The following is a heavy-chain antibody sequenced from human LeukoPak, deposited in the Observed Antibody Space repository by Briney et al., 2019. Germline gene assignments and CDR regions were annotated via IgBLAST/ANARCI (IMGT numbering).Heavy chain of an antibody. Sequence: PSETLSLTCTVSGGSISSGDYYWSWIRQPPGKGLEWIGYIYYSGSTYYNSSLKSRVTISVDTSKNQFSLKLSSVTAADTAVYYCARNNDYYYYGMDVWGQGTTVTVSS. V-gene: IGHV4-30-4*01. CDR1: GGSISSGDYY. J-gene: IGHJ6*02. CDR3: ARNNDYYYYGMDV. CDR2: IYYSGST.